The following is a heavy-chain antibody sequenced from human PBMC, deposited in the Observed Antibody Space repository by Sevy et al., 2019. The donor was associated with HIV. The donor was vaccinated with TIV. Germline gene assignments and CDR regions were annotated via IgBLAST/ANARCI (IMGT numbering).Heavy chain of an antibody. J-gene: IGHJ6*02. CDR2: ISSSSSYI. CDR1: GFTFSSYS. Sequence: GGSLRLSCAASGFTFSSYSMNWVRQAPGKGLEWVSSISSSSSYIYYADSVKGRFTTSRDNAKNSLYLQMNSLRTEDTAVYYCARDHPGNYDFWSGYYTGYYYGMDVWGQGTTVTVSS. V-gene: IGHV3-21*01. CDR3: ARDHPGNYDFWSGYYTGYYYGMDV. D-gene: IGHD3-3*01.